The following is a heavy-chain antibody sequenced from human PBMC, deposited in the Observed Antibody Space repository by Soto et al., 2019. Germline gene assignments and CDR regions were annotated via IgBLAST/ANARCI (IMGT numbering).Heavy chain of an antibody. D-gene: IGHD2-15*01. CDR2: ISGSGNST. V-gene: IGHV3-23*01. J-gene: IGHJ4*02. Sequence: GGSLRLSCAPSTFSFTGYAMTWVQQAPGKGLEWVSTISGSGNSTYYADSVKGRFTVSRDNSKNTLSLQMNSLRAEDTAIYYCATSSYCNRGSCYLRGDYWGQGALVTVSS. CDR3: ATSSYCNRGSCYLRGDY. CDR1: TFSFTGYA.